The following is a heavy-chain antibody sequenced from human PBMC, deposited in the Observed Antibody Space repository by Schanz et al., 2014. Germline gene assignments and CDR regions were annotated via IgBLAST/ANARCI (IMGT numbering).Heavy chain of an antibody. V-gene: IGHV3-30*04. D-gene: IGHD5-12*01. CDR3: ARDEGRDGYNLAFDV. CDR1: GFTFRGHA. J-gene: IGHJ3*01. Sequence: QVQLVESGGGVVQPGTSLRLSCAASGFTFRGHAMHWVRQAPGQGLEKVAVTSTDGTKTYYAASVRGRFTISRDNAKTTLYLQMNSLRAEDTAVYFCARDEGRDGYNLAFDVWGQGTLVTVSS. CDR2: TSTDGTKT.